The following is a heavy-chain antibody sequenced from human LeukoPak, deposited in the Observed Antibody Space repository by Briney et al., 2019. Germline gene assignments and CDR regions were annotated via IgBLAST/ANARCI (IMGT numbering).Heavy chain of an antibody. CDR3: AKSSRYGTGWFGRNDY. J-gene: IGHJ4*02. Sequence: GGSLRLSCAASGFTFSSYAMSWVRQAPGKGLEWVSAISGSGGSTYYADSVKGRFTISRDNSKNTLYLQMNSLRADDTAVYYCAKSSRYGTGWFGRNDYWGQGTLVTVSS. CDR2: ISGSGGST. CDR1: GFTFSSYA. V-gene: IGHV3-23*01. D-gene: IGHD6-19*01.